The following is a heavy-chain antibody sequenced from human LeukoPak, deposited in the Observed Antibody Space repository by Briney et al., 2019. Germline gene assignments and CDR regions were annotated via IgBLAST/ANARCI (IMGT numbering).Heavy chain of an antibody. Sequence: SSQTLSLTCTVSGGSISSGDYYWSWIRQPPGKGLEWIGYIYYSGSTYYNPSLKSRVTTSVDTSENQFSLKLSSVTAADTAVYYCARLGVAAAGAYYFDYWGQGTLVTVSS. V-gene: IGHV4-30-4*01. J-gene: IGHJ4*02. CDR3: ARLGVAAAGAYYFDY. CDR2: IYYSGST. CDR1: GGSISSGDYY. D-gene: IGHD6-13*01.